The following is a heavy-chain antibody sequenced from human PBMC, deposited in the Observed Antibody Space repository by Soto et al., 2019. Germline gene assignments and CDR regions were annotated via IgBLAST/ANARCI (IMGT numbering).Heavy chain of an antibody. V-gene: IGHV1-69*01. Sequence: QVQLVQSGAEVKKPGSSVKVSCKASGGTFSSYAISWVRQAPGQGLEWMGGIIPSFGTASYAQKFQGRVTITADESTSTAYMELSSLRSEDTAVYYCASSIAARPFWFDPWGQGTLVTVSS. D-gene: IGHD6-6*01. CDR1: GGTFSSYA. J-gene: IGHJ5*02. CDR2: IIPSFGTA. CDR3: ASSIAARPFWFDP.